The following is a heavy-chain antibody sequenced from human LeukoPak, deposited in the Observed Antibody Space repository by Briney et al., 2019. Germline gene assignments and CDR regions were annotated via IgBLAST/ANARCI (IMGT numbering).Heavy chain of an antibody. J-gene: IGHJ4*02. CDR1: GYSFTSYW. CDR3: ARHISTGIAASHFDY. V-gene: IGHV5-51*01. Sequence: GESLKISCKGSGYSFTSYWIGWVRQMPGKGLEWMGIIYPGDSDTRYSPSFQGQVTISADKSISTAYLQWSSLKASDTAMYYCARHISTGIAASHFDYWGQGTLVTVSS. D-gene: IGHD6-13*01. CDR2: IYPGDSDT.